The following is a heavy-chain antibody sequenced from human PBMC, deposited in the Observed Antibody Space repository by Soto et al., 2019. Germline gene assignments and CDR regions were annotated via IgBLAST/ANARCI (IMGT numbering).Heavy chain of an antibody. CDR1: GFTFSSYA. CDR2: ISYDGSNK. V-gene: IGHV3-30-3*01. CDR3: ARERSGSYRYYYYYGMDV. J-gene: IGHJ6*02. Sequence: SLRLSCAASGFTFSSYAMHWVRQAPGKGLEWVAVISYDGSNKYYADSVKGRFTISRDNSKNTLYLQMNSLRAEDTAVYYCARERSGSYRYYYYYGMDVWGQGTTVTVS. D-gene: IGHD1-26*01.